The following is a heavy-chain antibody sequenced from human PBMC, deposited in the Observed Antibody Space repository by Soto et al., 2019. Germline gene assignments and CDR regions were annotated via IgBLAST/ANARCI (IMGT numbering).Heavy chain of an antibody. CDR3: ARGIATGQLDP. J-gene: IGHJ5*02. V-gene: IGHV1-3*01. Sequence: GXSVKVSCNAAGSPFTRYTMNWVRQAPGQRLEWMGWINPDNGNTKSSQKFQDRVIITRDTSASTAYMDLSSLRSEDTAVYYCARGIATGQLDPWGQGTLVTVSS. D-gene: IGHD2-15*01. CDR1: GSPFTRYT. CDR2: INPDNGNT.